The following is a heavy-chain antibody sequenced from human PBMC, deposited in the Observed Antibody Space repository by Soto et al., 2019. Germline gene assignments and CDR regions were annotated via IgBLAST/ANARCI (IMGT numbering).Heavy chain of an antibody. CDR2: ISNDGRDR. CDR1: GFTFNNYG. V-gene: IGHV3-30*18. D-gene: IGHD6-13*01. CDR3: AKDQGIAASHGVD. J-gene: IGHJ3*01. Sequence: QVQLVESGGGVVQPGTSLRLSCAASGFTFNNYGMHWVRQAPGTGLEWVATISNDGRDRYYADSVKGRLTISRDNSKNTLYLQINSLRAEDTAVYYCAKDQGIAASHGVDWGQGTLVTVSS.